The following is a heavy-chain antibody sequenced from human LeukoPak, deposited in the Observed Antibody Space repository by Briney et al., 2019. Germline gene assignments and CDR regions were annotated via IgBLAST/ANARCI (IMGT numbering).Heavy chain of an antibody. J-gene: IGHJ4*02. V-gene: IGHV1-46*01. CDR3: ARAPFFSRYGPNVDFDY. CDR1: GYTFTGQY. CDR2: INPSDGAT. D-gene: IGHD5-18*01. Sequence: GASVKVSCKASGYTFTGQYLHWVRQAPGQGLEWMGKINPSDGATGYAQKFLGRVTMTRDTSTSTVYMELSSLRSEDTAVYYCARAPFFSRYGPNVDFDYWGQGTLVTVSS.